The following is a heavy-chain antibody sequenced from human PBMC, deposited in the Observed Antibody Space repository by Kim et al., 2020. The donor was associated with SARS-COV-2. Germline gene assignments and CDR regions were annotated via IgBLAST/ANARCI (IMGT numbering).Heavy chain of an antibody. CDR2: IRSKAYGGTT. CDR1: GFTFGDYA. D-gene: IGHD3-3*01. J-gene: IGHJ6*02. CDR3: TRDRFQRITIFGAVTQYYYYGMDV. V-gene: IGHV3-49*04. Sequence: GGSLRLSCTASGFTFGDYAMSWVRQAPGKGLEWVGFIRSKAYGGTTEYAASVKGRFTISRDDSKSIAYLQMNSLKTEDTAVYYCTRDRFQRITIFGAVTQYYYYGMDVWGQGTTVTVSS.